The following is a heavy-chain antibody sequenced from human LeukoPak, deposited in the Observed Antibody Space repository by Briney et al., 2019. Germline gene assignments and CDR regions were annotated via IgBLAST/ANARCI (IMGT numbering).Heavy chain of an antibody. V-gene: IGHV4-39*02. D-gene: IGHD2-2*01. Sequence: PSEDLFLTCTVPRLSLSSSSYYWGWIREPPGKGLDWLGSWYYNGSTYYHPSLKSRLTRSVDQSKIPFSLKLSSVTSPDSAVYYCARDWNIAVVPGSYLDYWGQGTLVTVSS. J-gene: IGHJ4*02. CDR2: WYYNGST. CDR3: ARDWNIAVVPGSYLDY. CDR1: RLSLSSSSYY.